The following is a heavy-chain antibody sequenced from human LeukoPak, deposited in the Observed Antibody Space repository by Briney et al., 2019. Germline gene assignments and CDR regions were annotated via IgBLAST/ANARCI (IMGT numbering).Heavy chain of an antibody. CDR2: IYHSGST. CDR1: GYSISSGYY. Sequence: SETLSLTCTVSGYSISSGYYWGWIRQPPGKGLEWIGSIYHSGSTYYNPSLKSRVTISVGTSKNQFSLKLSSVTAADTAVYYCATLSDRYDFWSGYYFFDYWGQGTLVTVSS. CDR3: ATLSDRYDFWSGYYFFDY. D-gene: IGHD3-3*01. V-gene: IGHV4-38-2*02. J-gene: IGHJ4*02.